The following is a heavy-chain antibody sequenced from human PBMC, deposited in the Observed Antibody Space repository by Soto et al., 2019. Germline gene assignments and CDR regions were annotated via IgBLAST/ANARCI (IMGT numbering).Heavy chain of an antibody. CDR3: ARYPYVKDAFDL. D-gene: IGHD1-1*01. CDR2: VSLYNGDI. Sequence: QVQLVQSGAEVKKPAAAVTVSCKASGFAFSEYGFSWVRQAPGQGLEWMAWVSLYNGDINYAQKFQGRVTMTTDTSTETVYMEMRSLRSDDTAIYYCARYPYVKDAFDLWGQGTMVSVSS. J-gene: IGHJ3*01. CDR1: GFAFSEYG. V-gene: IGHV1-18*01.